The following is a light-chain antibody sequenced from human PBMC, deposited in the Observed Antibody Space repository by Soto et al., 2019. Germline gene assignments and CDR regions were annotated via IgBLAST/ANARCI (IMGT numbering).Light chain of an antibody. CDR2: RVS. CDR1: QSVVYSDGIAY. Sequence: DVVMTQSPLSLPVTLGQPASISCRSSQSVVYSDGIAYLTWFQQRPGQSPRRLIYRVSNRDSGVPDRFSGSGSGTDFTLKISRVEVEDVGVYYCMQGTHWPPTFGRGTKVEIK. V-gene: IGKV2-30*01. J-gene: IGKJ1*01. CDR3: MQGTHWPPT.